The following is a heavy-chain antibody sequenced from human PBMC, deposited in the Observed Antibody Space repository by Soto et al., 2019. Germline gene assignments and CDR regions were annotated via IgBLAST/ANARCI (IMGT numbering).Heavy chain of an antibody. Sequence: GGSLRLSCAASGFTFSSYAMSWVRQAPGKGLEWVSAISGSGGSTYYADSVKGRFTISRDNSKNTLYLQMNSLRAEDTAVYYCAKGVPGYCSGGSCYFDYWGQGTLVTVS. V-gene: IGHV3-23*01. CDR3: AKGVPGYCSGGSCYFDY. D-gene: IGHD2-15*01. J-gene: IGHJ4*02. CDR1: GFTFSSYA. CDR2: ISGSGGST.